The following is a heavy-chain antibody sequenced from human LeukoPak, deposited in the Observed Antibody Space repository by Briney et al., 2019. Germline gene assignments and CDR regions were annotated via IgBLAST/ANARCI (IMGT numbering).Heavy chain of an antibody. CDR3: AADLDDSSGYVLDY. CDR2: IVVGSGNT. V-gene: IGHV1-58*01. D-gene: IGHD3-22*01. J-gene: IGHJ4*02. CDR1: GFTFTSSA. Sequence: RWASVKVSCTASGFTFTSSAVQWVRQARGQRLEWIGWIVVGSGNTNYAQKFQERVTITRDMSTSTAYMELSSLRSEDTAVYYCAADLDDSSGYVLDYWGQGTLVTVSS.